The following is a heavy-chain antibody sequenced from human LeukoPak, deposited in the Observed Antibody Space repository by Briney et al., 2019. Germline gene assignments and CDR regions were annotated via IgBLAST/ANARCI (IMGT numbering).Heavy chain of an antibody. Sequence: GGSLRLSCAASGFTVTSNYMSWVRQAPGKGLEWVSVIYSGGSTYYADSVKGRFTISRDNSKNTLYLQMNSLRAEDTAVYYCAKSGGESDIVVVVAAPIDYWGQGTLVTVSS. CDR2: IYSGGST. V-gene: IGHV3-53*01. J-gene: IGHJ4*02. CDR3: AKSGGESDIVVVVAAPIDY. D-gene: IGHD2-15*01. CDR1: GFTVTSNY.